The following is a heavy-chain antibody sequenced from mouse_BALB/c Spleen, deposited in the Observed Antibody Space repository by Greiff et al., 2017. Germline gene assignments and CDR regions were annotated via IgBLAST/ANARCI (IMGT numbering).Heavy chain of an antibody. V-gene: IGHV1-18*01. Sequence: VQLQQSGPELVKPGASVKIPCKASGYTFTDYNMDWVKQSHGKSLEWIGDINPNNGGTIYNQKFKGKATLTVDKSSSTAYMELRSLTSEDTAVYYCARSEVRRRGYAMDYWGQGTSVTVSS. CDR1: GYTFTDYN. CDR3: ARSEVRRRGYAMDY. CDR2: INPNNGGT. D-gene: IGHD2-14*01. J-gene: IGHJ4*01.